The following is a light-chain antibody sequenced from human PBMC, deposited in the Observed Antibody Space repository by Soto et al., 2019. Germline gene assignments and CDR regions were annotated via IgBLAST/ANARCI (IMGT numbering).Light chain of an antibody. V-gene: IGKV1-39*01. CDR1: QTISSY. J-gene: IGKJ2*01. Sequence: DIPMTQSPSSLSASVGDRVTITCRASQTISSYLNWYQQKPGKAPKLLIYAASSLQSGVPSRFSGSGSGTDITLTISSLQPEDVATYYCQQSHSIPYTVGQWTKLEI. CDR3: QQSHSIPYT. CDR2: AAS.